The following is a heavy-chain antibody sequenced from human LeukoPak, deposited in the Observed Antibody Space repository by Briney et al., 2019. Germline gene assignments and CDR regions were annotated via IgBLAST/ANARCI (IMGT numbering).Heavy chain of an antibody. Sequence: GASVKVSCKASGYTFTGYYMHWVRQAPGQGLEWMGRINPNSGGTNYAQKFQGRVTMTRDTSISTAYMELSRLRSDDTAVCYCARDLFGELRSRPDYWGQGTLVTVSS. CDR3: ARDLFGELRSRPDY. CDR2: INPNSGGT. J-gene: IGHJ4*02. V-gene: IGHV1-2*06. D-gene: IGHD3-3*01. CDR1: GYTFTGYY.